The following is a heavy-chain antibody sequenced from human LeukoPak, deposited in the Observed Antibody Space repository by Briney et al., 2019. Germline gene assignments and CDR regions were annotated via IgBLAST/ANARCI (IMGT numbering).Heavy chain of an antibody. CDR3: AKDRSSQVVTAAFDY. CDR2: IRYDGSNK. J-gene: IGHJ4*02. V-gene: IGHV3-30*02. Sequence: GGSLRLSCAASGFTFSSYGMHWVRQAPGKGLEWVAFIRYDGSNKYHADSVKGRFTISRDNSKNTLYLQMNSLRAEDTAVYYCAKDRSSQVVTAAFDYWGQGTLVTVSS. D-gene: IGHD2-21*02. CDR1: GFTFSSYG.